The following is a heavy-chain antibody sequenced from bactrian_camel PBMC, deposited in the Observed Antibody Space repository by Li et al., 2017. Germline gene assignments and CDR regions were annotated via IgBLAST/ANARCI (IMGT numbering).Heavy chain of an antibody. CDR1: GYPYNTYC. V-gene: IGHV3S40*01. J-gene: IGHJ4*01. CDR2: INADDGIT. CDR3: TPGVY. D-gene: IGHD2*01. Sequence: VQLVESGGGSVQAGGSLRLSCEVSGYPYNTYCMSWFSQAPGKEREGVAAINADDGITYYADFVKGRFTISRDNAKDTVYLQLNSLKTEDTARYYCTPGVYWGQGTQVTVS.